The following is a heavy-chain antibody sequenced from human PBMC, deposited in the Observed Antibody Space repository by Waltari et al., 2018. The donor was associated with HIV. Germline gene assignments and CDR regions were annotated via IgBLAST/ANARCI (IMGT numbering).Heavy chain of an antibody. CDR3: ASVSTNKITIFGVVIIGYYFDY. V-gene: IGHV4-39*07. CDR1: GGSISSSSYY. Sequence: QLQLQESGPGLVKPSETLSLTCTVSGGSISSSSYYWGWIRQPPGKGLEWIGSIYYSGSTYYNPSLKSRVTISVDTSKNQFSLKLSSVTAADTAVYYCASVSTNKITIFGVVIIGYYFDYWGQGTLVTVSS. J-gene: IGHJ4*02. D-gene: IGHD3-3*01. CDR2: IYYSGST.